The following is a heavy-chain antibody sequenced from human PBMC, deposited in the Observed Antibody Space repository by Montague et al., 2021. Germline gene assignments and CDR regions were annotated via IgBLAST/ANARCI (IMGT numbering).Heavy chain of an antibody. CDR2: IYYNGNT. D-gene: IGHD3-10*01. Sequence: SETLSLTCTVSGGAISSFYWNWIRHSPGKGLEWIGEIYYNGNTKYDPSLKSRVTMSVDTSKNQFSLRLSSVTVADTAVYYCARERGAFDSWGQGTLVTVSS. CDR1: GGAISSFY. V-gene: IGHV4-59*01. J-gene: IGHJ4*02. CDR3: ARERGAFDS.